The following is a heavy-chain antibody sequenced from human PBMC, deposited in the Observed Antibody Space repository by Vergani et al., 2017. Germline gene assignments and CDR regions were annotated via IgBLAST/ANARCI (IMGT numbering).Heavy chain of an antibody. Sequence: QVQLEESGPGLVKPSETLSLTCTVSVGSFNTYYWSWIRQSPGTGLEWFGYIYSTGSTNYNPSLNIRVTMSVDTSKNQFSLKLRSVTAADTAVYFCARVMYRDEASTGYRLEGMDIWGQGTTVTISS. J-gene: IGHJ6*02. CDR3: ARVMYRDEASTGYRLEGMDI. CDR1: VGSFNTYY. D-gene: IGHD3-9*01. CDR2: IYSTGST. V-gene: IGHV4-59*13.